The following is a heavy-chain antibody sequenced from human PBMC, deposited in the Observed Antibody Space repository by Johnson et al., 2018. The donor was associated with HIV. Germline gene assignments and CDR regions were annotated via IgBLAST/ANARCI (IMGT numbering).Heavy chain of an antibody. D-gene: IGHD3-9*01. CDR1: RFIFDDYG. Sequence: VQLVESGGGMVRPGGSLRLSCAASRFIFDDYGMSWVRQAPGKGLEWVSGINWNGGSTGYADSVRGRFTISRDNSKNTLYLQMNSLRAEDTAVYYCALILTERDAFDIWGQGTMVTVSS. CDR2: INWNGGST. J-gene: IGHJ3*02. V-gene: IGHV3-20*04. CDR3: ALILTERDAFDI.